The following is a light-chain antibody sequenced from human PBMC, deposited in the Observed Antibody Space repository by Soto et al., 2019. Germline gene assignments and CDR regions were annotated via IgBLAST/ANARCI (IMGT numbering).Light chain of an antibody. Sequence: EIMMTQSPATLSVSPGERVTLSCRASQSVSNNLAWYQQKPGQAPRLLIYYASTMATGIPARFSGSGSGTESTLTISGLQSEDFALYYCQQYNNWPPITFGQGTRLEIK. J-gene: IGKJ5*01. CDR3: QQYNNWPPIT. CDR2: YAS. CDR1: QSVSNN. V-gene: IGKV3-15*01.